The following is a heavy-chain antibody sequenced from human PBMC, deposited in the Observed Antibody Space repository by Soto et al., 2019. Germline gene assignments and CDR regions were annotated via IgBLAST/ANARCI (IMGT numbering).Heavy chain of an antibody. J-gene: IGHJ6*02. CDR3: ARYYYDFWIGYSHYYYGMDV. D-gene: IGHD3-3*01. CDR2: IIPIFGTA. CDR1: GGTFSSYA. Sequence: SVKVSCKASGGTFSSYAISWVRQAPGQGLEWMGGIIPIFGTANYAQKFQGRVTITADESTSTAYMELSSLRSEDTAVYYCARYYYDFWIGYSHYYYGMDVWGQGATVTVS. V-gene: IGHV1-69*13.